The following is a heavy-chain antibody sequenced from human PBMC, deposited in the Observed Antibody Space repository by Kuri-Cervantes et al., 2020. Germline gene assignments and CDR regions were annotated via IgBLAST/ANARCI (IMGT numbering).Heavy chain of an antibody. J-gene: IGHJ4*02. CDR1: GFTFDDYA. V-gene: IGHV3-9*01. Sequence: GGSLRLSCAASGFTFDDYAMHWVRQAPGKGLEWVSGISWNSGSIGYADSVKGRFTISRDNSKNTLYLQMNSLRAEDTAVYYCASTPPRYFDWLHEPYDYWGQGTLVTVSS. CDR3: ASTPPRYFDWLHEPYDY. CDR2: ISWNSGSI. D-gene: IGHD3-9*01.